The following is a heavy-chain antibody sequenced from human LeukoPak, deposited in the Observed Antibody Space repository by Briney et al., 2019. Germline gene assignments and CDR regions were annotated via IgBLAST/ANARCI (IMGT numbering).Heavy chain of an antibody. CDR2: ISSSSSTV. CDR1: GFTFSSYS. Sequence: PGGSLRLSCAASGFTFSSYSMNWVRQAPGKGLEWVSYISSSSSTVYYADSVKGRFTISRDNAKNSLYLQMNSLRAEDTAVYYCARPNPLRDYYGSGGYLGDWGQGTLVTVSS. J-gene: IGHJ4*02. V-gene: IGHV3-48*04. CDR3: ARPNPLRDYYGSGGYLGD. D-gene: IGHD3-10*01.